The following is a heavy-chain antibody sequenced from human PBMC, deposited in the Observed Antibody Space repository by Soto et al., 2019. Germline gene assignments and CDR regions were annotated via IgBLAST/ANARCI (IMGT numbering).Heavy chain of an antibody. CDR3: ASITIFGVVTTIDP. CDR1: VGSFSGYY. CDR2: INHSGST. Sequence: SETLSLTCAVYVGSFSGYYWSWFRQPPGKGLEWIGEINHSGSTNYNPSLKSRVTISVDTSKKQFSLKLSSVTAADTAVYYCASITIFGVVTTIDPWGQGTLVTVSS. V-gene: IGHV4-34*01. D-gene: IGHD3-3*01. J-gene: IGHJ5*02.